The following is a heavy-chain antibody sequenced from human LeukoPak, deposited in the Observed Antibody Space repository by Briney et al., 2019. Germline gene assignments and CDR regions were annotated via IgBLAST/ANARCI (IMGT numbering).Heavy chain of an antibody. V-gene: IGHV3-30*02. J-gene: IGHJ6*03. CDR3: AKDPGDSVRGYYMDV. CDR1: GFTFSDCG. Sequence: RSGGSLRLSCAAYGFTFSDCGMHWARQAPGKGLEWVSFIYNDGRKQYYADSLKGRFTISRDNSKNMLYLQVNSVTADDTAVYYCAKDPGDSVRGYYMDVWGKGTTVTVSS. CDR2: IYNDGRKQ. D-gene: IGHD1-26*01.